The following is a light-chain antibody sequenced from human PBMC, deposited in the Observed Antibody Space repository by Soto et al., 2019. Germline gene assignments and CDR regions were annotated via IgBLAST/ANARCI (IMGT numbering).Light chain of an antibody. CDR1: QSLLHDNGKNY. V-gene: IGKV1-39*01. CDR3: QQSYSTPIT. J-gene: IGKJ5*01. CDR2: AAS. Sequence: MTQSPLSLPVPPGEPASIXXRSXQSLLHDNGKNYMAWYQQKPGKAPKXXIYAASSLQSGVPARFSGSGSGTDFTLTISSLQPEDFVTYYCQQSYSTPITFGQGTRLDIK.